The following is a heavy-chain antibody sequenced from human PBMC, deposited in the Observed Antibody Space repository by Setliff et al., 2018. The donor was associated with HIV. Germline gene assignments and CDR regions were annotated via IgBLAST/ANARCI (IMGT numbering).Heavy chain of an antibody. D-gene: IGHD4-17*01. J-gene: IGHJ5*02. V-gene: IGHV4-39*02. CDR2: IYHSGGT. Sequence: SETLSLTCTVSGGSISSSSYYWGWIRQPPGKGLEWIGNIYHSGGTHYNPSLRSRVTISVDTSKNHFSLKLSSVTAADTAVFYCAREKNDYGGQNWLDPWGQGTLVTVSS. CDR1: GGSISSSSYY. CDR3: AREKNDYGGQNWLDP.